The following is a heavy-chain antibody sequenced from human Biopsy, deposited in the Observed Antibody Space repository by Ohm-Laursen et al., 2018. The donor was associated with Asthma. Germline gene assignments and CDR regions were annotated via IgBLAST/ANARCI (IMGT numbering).Heavy chain of an antibody. J-gene: IGHJ4*02. CDR1: GFSFDDCA. Sequence: SLRLSCAAPGFSFDDCAMHWVRQAPGKGLEWVAVISYDGNHKFYEDSVKGRFTISRDNSKNTLHLQMNSLRTEDTAVYYCAKRRGYSGHDNDYWGQGTLVIVSS. V-gene: IGHV3-30*18. D-gene: IGHD5-12*01. CDR3: AKRRGYSGHDNDY. CDR2: ISYDGNHK.